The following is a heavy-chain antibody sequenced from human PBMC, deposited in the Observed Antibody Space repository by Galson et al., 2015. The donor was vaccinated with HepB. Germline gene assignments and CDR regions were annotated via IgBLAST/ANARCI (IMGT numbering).Heavy chain of an antibody. CDR3: TREWSAFDM. CDR2: IYWSGYT. V-gene: IGHV4-59*01. Sequence: SETLSLTCSVSGDSSTSYKWSWIRQPPGKGLEWIGYIYWSGYTNYNPSLKSRVTISADSSKSQFSLHLSSVTAADTAVYWCTREWSAFDMWGQGAMVTVSS. CDR1: GDSSTSYK. D-gene: IGHD2-8*01. J-gene: IGHJ3*02.